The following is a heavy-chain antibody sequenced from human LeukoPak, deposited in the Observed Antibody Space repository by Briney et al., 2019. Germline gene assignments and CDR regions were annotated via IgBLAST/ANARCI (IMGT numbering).Heavy chain of an antibody. D-gene: IGHD1-26*01. CDR3: AREEAVGATTDFDY. V-gene: IGHV3-48*02. CDR1: GCTFSSYS. Sequence: GGSLRLSCAASGCTFSSYSMNWVRQAPGKGLEWVSYISSSSSTIYYADSVKGRFTISRDNAKNSLYLQMNSLRDEDTAVYYCAREEAVGATTDFDYWGQGTLVTVSS. CDR2: ISSSSSTI. J-gene: IGHJ4*02.